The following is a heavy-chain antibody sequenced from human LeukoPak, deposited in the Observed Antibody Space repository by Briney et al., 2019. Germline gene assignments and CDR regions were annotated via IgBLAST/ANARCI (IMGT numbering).Heavy chain of an antibody. D-gene: IGHD3-10*01. V-gene: IGHV4-39*01. CDR3: ARRSSMVRGVIRPAN. J-gene: IGHJ4*02. CDR1: GGSISSSSYY. CDR2: IYYSGST. Sequence: SETLSLTCTVSGGSISSSSYYWGWIRQPPGKGLEWIGSIYYSGSTYYNPSLKSRVTICVDTSKNQFSLKLSSVTAADTAVYYCARRSSMVRGVIRPANWGQGSLVTVSS.